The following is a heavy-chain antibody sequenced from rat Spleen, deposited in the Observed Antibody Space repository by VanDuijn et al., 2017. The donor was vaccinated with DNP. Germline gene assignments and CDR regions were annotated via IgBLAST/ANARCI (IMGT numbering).Heavy chain of an antibody. D-gene: IGHD1-10*01. CDR3: ARRGYNNAWYFDF. J-gene: IGHJ1*01. Sequence: EVQLVESGGGLVQPGRSMKLSCAASGFTFSNSDMAWVRQAPKKGLEWVASISYEGSSTYYGDSVKGRFTVSRDNAKSTLYLQMSSLRSEDTATYYCARRGYNNAWYFDFWGPGTMVTVSS. CDR1: GFTFSNSD. CDR2: ISYEGSST. V-gene: IGHV5-22*01.